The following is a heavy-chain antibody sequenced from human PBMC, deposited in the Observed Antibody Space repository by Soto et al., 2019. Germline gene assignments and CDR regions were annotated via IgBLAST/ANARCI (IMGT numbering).Heavy chain of an antibody. Sequence: GASVKVSCKVSGYTLTELSMHWVRQAPGKGLEWMGGFDPEDGETIYAQKFQGRVTMTEDTSTDTAYMELSSLRSEDTAVYYCATVPPRGAAGTRWFDPWGQGTLVTVSS. CDR2: FDPEDGET. CDR1: GYTLTELS. V-gene: IGHV1-24*01. CDR3: ATVPPRGAAGTRWFDP. D-gene: IGHD6-13*01. J-gene: IGHJ5*02.